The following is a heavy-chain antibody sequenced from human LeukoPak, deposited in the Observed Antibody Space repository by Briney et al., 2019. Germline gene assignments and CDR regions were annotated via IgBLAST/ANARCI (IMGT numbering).Heavy chain of an antibody. CDR3: AKEGYYYGSGSFYFDY. J-gene: IGHJ4*02. D-gene: IGHD3-10*01. V-gene: IGHV3-23*01. CDR1: GFTFSSYA. CDR2: MISGGST. Sequence: GGSLRLSCAASGFTFSSYAMSWVRQAPGKGLEWVSGMISGGSTYYADSVKGRFTISRDNPKNTLYLQMNSLRAEDTAVYYCAKEGYYYGSGSFYFDYWGQGTLITVSS.